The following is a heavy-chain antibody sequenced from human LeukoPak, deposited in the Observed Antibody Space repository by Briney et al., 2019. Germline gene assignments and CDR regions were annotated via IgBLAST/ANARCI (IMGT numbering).Heavy chain of an antibody. V-gene: IGHV3-23*01. J-gene: IGHJ5*02. CDR2: ISGSGGST. Sequence: GGSLRLSCAASGFTFSSYAMTWVRQAPGKGLEWVSAISGSGGSTYYADSVKGRFIISRDNSKNTLYLQMNSLRAEDTAVYYCAKDMVLRFGRPRDRWFDPWGQGTLVTVSS. CDR3: AKDMVLRFGRPRDRWFDP. D-gene: IGHD3-10*01. CDR1: GFTFSSYA.